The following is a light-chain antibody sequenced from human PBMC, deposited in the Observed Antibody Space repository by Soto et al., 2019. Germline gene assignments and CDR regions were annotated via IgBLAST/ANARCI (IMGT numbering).Light chain of an antibody. J-gene: IGLJ1*01. Sequence: QSVLTQPASVSGSPGQSITISCTGTSSDVGGYNYVSWYQQHPGKAPKLMIYDDSNRPSGVSNRFSGSKSGNTASLTISGLQAEDEADYYCSSYTSSIYVFGTGTKVTVL. V-gene: IGLV2-14*01. CDR3: SSYTSSIYV. CDR1: SSDVGGYNY. CDR2: DDS.